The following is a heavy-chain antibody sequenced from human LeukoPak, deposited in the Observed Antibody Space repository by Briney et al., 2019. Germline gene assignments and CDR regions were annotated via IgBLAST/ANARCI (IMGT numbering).Heavy chain of an antibody. D-gene: IGHD6-13*01. CDR3: ARRTRWYSSSPDY. J-gene: IGHJ4*02. CDR1: GGSFSGYY. CDR2: INHSGST. Sequence: KSSETLSLTCAVYGGSFSGYYWSWIRQPPGKGLEWIGEINHSGSTNYNPSLESRVTISVDTSKNQFSLKLSSVTAADTAVYYCARRTRWYSSSPDYWGQGTLVTVSS. V-gene: IGHV4-34*01.